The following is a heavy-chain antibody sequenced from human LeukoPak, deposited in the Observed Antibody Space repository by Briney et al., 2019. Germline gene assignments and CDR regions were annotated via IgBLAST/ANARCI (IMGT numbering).Heavy chain of an antibody. D-gene: IGHD1-7*01. CDR1: GFTFDDYG. CDR3: ASPWQTNAFDI. V-gene: IGHV3-53*01. Sequence: GGSLRLSCAASGFTFDDYGMSWVRQAPGKGLEWVSIIYSGGSTYYADSVKGRFTISRDKSKNTLYLQMNSLRPEDTAVYYCASPWQTNAFDIWGQGTMVTVSS. CDR2: IYSGGST. J-gene: IGHJ3*02.